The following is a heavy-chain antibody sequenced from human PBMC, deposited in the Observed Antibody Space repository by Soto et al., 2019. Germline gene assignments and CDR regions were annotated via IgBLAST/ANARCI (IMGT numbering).Heavy chain of an antibody. CDR1: GGSFKSGSYS. J-gene: IGHJ4*02. D-gene: IGHD3-3*01. V-gene: IGHV4-61*01. CDR2: VYHTGRT. CDR3: ARDFAYFDS. Sequence: QVQLQESGPGLVKPSETLSLTCTVSGGSFKSGSYSWSWIRQPPGKGLEWIGYVYHTGRTSYNPPPKSRVSISMDTSKNQFSLNLDSVTAADTAVYFWARDFAYFDSWGQGTLVTVSP.